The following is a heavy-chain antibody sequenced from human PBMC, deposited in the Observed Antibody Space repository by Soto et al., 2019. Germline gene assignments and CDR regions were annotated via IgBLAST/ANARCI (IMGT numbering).Heavy chain of an antibody. D-gene: IGHD3-10*01. CDR2: ISYDGSNK. J-gene: IGHJ4*02. Sequence: SLRLSCAASGFTFSSYGMHWVRQAPGKGLEWVAVISYDGSNKYYADSVKGRFTISRDNSKNTLYLQMNSLRAEDTAVYYCARPDYGSGSYPDYWGQGTLVTVSS. V-gene: IGHV3-30*03. CDR3: ARPDYGSGSYPDY. CDR1: GFTFSSYG.